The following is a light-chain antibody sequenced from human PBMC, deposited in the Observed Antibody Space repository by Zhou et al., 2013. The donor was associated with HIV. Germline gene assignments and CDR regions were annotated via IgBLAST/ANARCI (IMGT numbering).Light chain of an antibody. CDR2: KAS. J-gene: IGKJ2*01. V-gene: IGKV1-5*03. CDR3: QQYYSYPQGYT. Sequence: DIQMTQSPSTLSASVGDRVTITCRASQSISDWLAWYQQKPGTAPKLLIYKASSLEGGVPSRFSGSGSGTDFTLTISCLQSEDFATYYCQQYYSYPQGYTFGQGTKLEIK. CDR1: QSISDW.